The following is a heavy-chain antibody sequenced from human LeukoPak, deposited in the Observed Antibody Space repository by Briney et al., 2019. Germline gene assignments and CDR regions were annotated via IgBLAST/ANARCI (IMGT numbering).Heavy chain of an antibody. D-gene: IGHD3-9*01. CDR1: GFTFSNYW. V-gene: IGHV3-7*04. CDR2: IKQDGSEK. Sequence: GGSLRLSCAASGFTFSNYWMRWVRPAPGKGREGVANIKQDGSEKYYVDSVKGRFTITRDNAKNSLYLQMNSLRAEDTAVYYCARGYYDILTGYSPGAFDIWGQGTMVTVSS. CDR3: ARGYYDILTGYSPGAFDI. J-gene: IGHJ3*02.